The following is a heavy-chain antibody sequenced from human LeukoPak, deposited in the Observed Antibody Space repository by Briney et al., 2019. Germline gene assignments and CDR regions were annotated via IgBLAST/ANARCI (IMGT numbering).Heavy chain of an antibody. V-gene: IGHV3-33*01. Sequence: GRSLRLSCAASGFTFSSYGMHWVRQAPGKGLEWVAVIWYDGSNKYYADSVKGRFTISRDNSKNTLSLQMNSLRAEDTAVYYCARVGREYRSGWVWYCGQRTLVTVSS. CDR1: GFTFSSYG. J-gene: IGHJ4*02. CDR3: ARVGREYRSGWVWY. CDR2: IWYDGSNK. D-gene: IGHD6-19*01.